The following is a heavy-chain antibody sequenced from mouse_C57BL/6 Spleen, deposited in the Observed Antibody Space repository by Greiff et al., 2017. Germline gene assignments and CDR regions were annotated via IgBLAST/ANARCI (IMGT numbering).Heavy chain of an antibody. Sequence: VQLQQSGAELVKPGASVKLSCTASGFNIKDYYMHWVKQRTEQGLEWIGRIDPEDGATKYAPKFQGKATITADTSSNTAYLQLSRLTSEDTAVYYCARWYYGSSYGYWGQGTTLTVSS. CDR2: IDPEDGAT. V-gene: IGHV14-2*01. CDR1: GFNIKDYY. D-gene: IGHD1-1*01. CDR3: ARWYYGSSYGY. J-gene: IGHJ2*01.